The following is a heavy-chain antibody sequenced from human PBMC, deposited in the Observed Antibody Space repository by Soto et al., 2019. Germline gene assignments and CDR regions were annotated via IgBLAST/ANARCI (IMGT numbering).Heavy chain of an antibody. D-gene: IGHD3-10*01. CDR2: ISAYNGNT. CDR3: ARGVGSGSYYNQYNWFDP. Sequence: ASVKVSCKASGYTFTSYGISWVRQAPGQGLEWMGRISAYNGNTNYAQKLQGRVTMTTDTSTSTACMELRSLRSDDTAVYYCARGVGSGSYYNQYNWFDPWGQGTLVTVSS. V-gene: IGHV1-18*01. J-gene: IGHJ5*02. CDR1: GYTFTSYG.